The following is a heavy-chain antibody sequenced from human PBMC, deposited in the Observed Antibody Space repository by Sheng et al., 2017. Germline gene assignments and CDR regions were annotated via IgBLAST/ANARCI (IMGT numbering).Heavy chain of an antibody. CDR1: GYSISSGYY. J-gene: IGHJ4*02. CDR3: ARGPRYSGAYFDY. D-gene: IGHD1-26*01. V-gene: IGHV4-38-2*02. Sequence: QVQLQESGTGLVKPSETLSLTCTVSGYSISSGYYWGWIWQPPGKGLEWIGSIYHTGSTYYNPSLKSRVTISLDTSKNQFSLRLSSVTAADTAMYYCARGPRYSGAYFDYWGQGTLVTVSS. CDR2: IYHTGST.